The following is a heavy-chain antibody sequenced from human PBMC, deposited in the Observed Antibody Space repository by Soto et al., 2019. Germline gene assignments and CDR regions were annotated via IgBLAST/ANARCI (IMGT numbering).Heavy chain of an antibody. CDR2: IYYSGST. J-gene: IGHJ6*02. Sequence: QVQLQESGPGLVKPSQTLSLTCTVSGGSISSGDYYWSWIRQPPGKGLEWIGYIYYSGSTYYYPSLKSRVTISVDTSKNQFSLKLSSVTAADTAVYYCARGIVVVTAREYYYYGMDVWGQGTTVTVSS. CDR1: GGSISSGDYY. V-gene: IGHV4-30-4*01. D-gene: IGHD2-21*02. CDR3: ARGIVVVTAREYYYYGMDV.